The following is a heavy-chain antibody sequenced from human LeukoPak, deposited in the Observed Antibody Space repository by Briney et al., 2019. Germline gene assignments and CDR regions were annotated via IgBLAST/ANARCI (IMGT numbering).Heavy chain of an antibody. CDR3: ARDGDSVQLERRAFDY. D-gene: IGHD1-1*01. J-gene: IGHJ4*02. V-gene: IGHV3-11*01. Sequence: GGSLRLSCAASGFTFSDYYMSWLRQAPGKGLEWVSYISSSGSTIYYADSVKGRFTISRDNAKNSLYLQMNSLRAEDTAVYYCARDGDSVQLERRAFDYWGQGTLVTVSS. CDR1: GFTFSDYY. CDR2: ISSSGSTI.